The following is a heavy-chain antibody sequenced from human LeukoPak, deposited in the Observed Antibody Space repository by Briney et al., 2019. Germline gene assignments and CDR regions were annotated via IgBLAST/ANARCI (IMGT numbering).Heavy chain of an antibody. CDR1: GFTFGDYA. CDR2: IRSKAYGGTT. J-gene: IGHJ3*02. CDR3: TRDLSGSSGWYGGSDAFDI. Sequence: GGSLRLSCTTSGFTFGDYAMSWFRQAPGKGLEWEGFIRSKAYGGTTEYAASVKGRFTISRDDSKSIAYLQMNSLKTEDTAVYYCTRDLSGSSGWYGGSDAFDIWGQGTMVTVSS. V-gene: IGHV3-49*03. D-gene: IGHD6-19*01.